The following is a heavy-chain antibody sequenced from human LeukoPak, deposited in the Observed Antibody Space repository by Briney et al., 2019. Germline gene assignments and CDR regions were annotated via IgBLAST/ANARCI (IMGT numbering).Heavy chain of an antibody. V-gene: IGHV4-4*07. CDR1: GGSISSYY. D-gene: IGHD6-13*01. CDR2: IYTSGST. CDR3: ARVASGGAAAGNWFDP. Sequence: SETLSLTCTVSGGSISSYYWSWIRQPAGKGLEWIGRIYTSGSTNYNPSLKSRVTMSVDTSKNQFSLKLSSVTAADTAVYYCARVASGGAAAGNWFDPWGQGTLVTVSS. J-gene: IGHJ5*02.